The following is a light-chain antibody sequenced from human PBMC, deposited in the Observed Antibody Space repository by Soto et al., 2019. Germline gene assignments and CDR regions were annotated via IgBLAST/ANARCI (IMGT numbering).Light chain of an antibody. J-gene: IGKJ5*01. Sequence: SVMSQSQDSLAVSLGERATINCKSSQSVLYSSNNKNYLAWYQQKPGQPPKLLIYWASTRESGVPDRFSGSGSGTDFTLTISSLQAEDVAVYYCQQYYSTPITFGQGTRLEI. CDR1: QSVLYSSNNKNY. CDR2: WAS. CDR3: QQYYSTPIT. V-gene: IGKV4-1*01.